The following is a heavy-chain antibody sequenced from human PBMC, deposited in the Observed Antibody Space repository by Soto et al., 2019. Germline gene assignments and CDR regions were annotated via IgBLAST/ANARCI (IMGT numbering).Heavy chain of an antibody. J-gene: IGHJ4*02. CDR1: GGSFSGYY. D-gene: IGHD6-19*01. CDR2: INHSGST. Sequence: QVPLQQWGAGLLKPSETLSLTCAVYGGSFSGYYWSWIRQPPGKGLEWIGEINHSGSTNYNPSLKSRVTISVDTSKNQFSLKLSSVTAADTAVYYCARGRYSSGWNDYWGQGTLVTVSS. V-gene: IGHV4-34*01. CDR3: ARGRYSSGWNDY.